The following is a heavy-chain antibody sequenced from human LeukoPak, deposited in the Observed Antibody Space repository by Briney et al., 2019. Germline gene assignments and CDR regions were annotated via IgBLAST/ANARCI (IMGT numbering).Heavy chain of an antibody. CDR1: GGSLSSGGYY. Sequence: SQTLSLTCTVSGGSLSSGGYYWSWIRQHPGKGLEWIGYIYYSGSTYYNPSLKSRVTISVDTSKNQFSLKLSSVTAADTAVYYCARDRPYCSSTSRSTVEFCYYYGMDVWGQGTTVTVSS. CDR2: IYYSGST. V-gene: IGHV4-31*03. CDR3: ARDRPYCSSTSRSTVEFCYYYGMDV. J-gene: IGHJ6*02. D-gene: IGHD2-2*01.